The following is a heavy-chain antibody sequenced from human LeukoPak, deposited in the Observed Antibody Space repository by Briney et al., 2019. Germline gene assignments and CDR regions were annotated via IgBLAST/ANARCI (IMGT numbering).Heavy chain of an antibody. CDR3: ARVSGADRGETLFDY. CDR1: GGSISCGGYY. V-gene: IGHV4-31*03. J-gene: IGHJ4*02. CDR2: IYYSGTT. Sequence: PSETLSLTCTVSGGSISCGGYYWSWIRQHPGKGLEWIGYIYYSGTTYYNPSLKSRVTISVDTSKNQFSLKLSSVTAADTAVYYCARVSGADRGETLFDYWGQGTLVTVSS. D-gene: IGHD3-10*01.